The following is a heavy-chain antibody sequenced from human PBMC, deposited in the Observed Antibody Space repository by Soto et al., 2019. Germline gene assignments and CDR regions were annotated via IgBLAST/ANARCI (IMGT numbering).Heavy chain of an antibody. CDR1: CGSLRSGIYY. D-gene: IGHD3-22*01. CDR2: IYHGGAT. J-gene: IGHJ4*02. CDR3: ARDSSGRHDY. Sequence: PPDTQPLTYTVSCGSLRSGIYYWSWIRQPPGKGLEWIGYIYHGGATTYNASLKSRVTISVDTSKNQFFLKVNSVTAADTAVYFCARDSSGRHDYWGQGTPVT. V-gene: IGHV4-61*01.